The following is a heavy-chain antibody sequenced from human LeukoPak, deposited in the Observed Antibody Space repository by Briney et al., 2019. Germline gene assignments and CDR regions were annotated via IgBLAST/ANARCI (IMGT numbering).Heavy chain of an antibody. J-gene: IGHJ4*02. CDR2: IKLDGSEK. CDR1: GFTFGKYW. V-gene: IGHV3-7*03. CDR3: ARDQYDTWSRRGNFDS. D-gene: IGHD3-3*01. Sequence: GGSLRLSCVASGFTFGKYWMSWVHQAPGKGLEWVANIKLDGSEKNYVDSVKGRFTISRDNTKNSLYLQMNSLRVEDTAVFYCARDQYDTWSRRGNFDSWGQGTLVIVSS.